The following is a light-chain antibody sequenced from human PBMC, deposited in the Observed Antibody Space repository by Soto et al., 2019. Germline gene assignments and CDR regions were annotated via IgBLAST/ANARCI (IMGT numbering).Light chain of an antibody. J-gene: IGKJ1*01. CDR3: QQYNIYSPWT. Sequence: SPMTQSPSTLSASVGDRVTITCRASQSISSWLAWYQQKPGKAPKVLIYDASSLESGVPSRFSGSGSGTEFTLTISSLQPDDFATYSCQQYNIYSPWTFGQGTKVDIK. CDR1: QSISSW. CDR2: DAS. V-gene: IGKV1-5*01.